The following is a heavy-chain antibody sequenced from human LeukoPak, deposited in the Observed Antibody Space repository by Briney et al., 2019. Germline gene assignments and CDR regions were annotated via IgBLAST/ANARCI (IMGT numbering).Heavy chain of an antibody. CDR1: GFTVSSNS. V-gene: IGHV3-53*01. CDR2: IYSGGNT. D-gene: IGHD1-26*01. J-gene: IGHJ4*02. CDR3: AREIPGNYFDY. Sequence: GGSLRLSCTVSGFTVSSNSMSWVRQAPGKGLEWVSFIYSGGNTHYSDSVKGRFTISRDNSKNTLYLQMNSLRAEDTAVYYCAREIPGNYFDYWGQGTLVTVSS.